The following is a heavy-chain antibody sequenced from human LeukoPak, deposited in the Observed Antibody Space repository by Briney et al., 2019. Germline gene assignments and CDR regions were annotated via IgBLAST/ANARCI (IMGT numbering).Heavy chain of an antibody. D-gene: IGHD5-24*01. CDR2: INSDGSST. V-gene: IGHV3-74*01. CDR3: AREGRWLQSGYY. CDR1: GFTFSSYW. Sequence: GGSLRLSCEASGFTFSSYWMHWVRQAPGKGLVWVSRINSDGSSTSYADSVKGRFTISRDNAKNTLYLRMNSLRAEDTAVYYCAREGRWLQSGYYWGQGTLVTVSS. J-gene: IGHJ4*02.